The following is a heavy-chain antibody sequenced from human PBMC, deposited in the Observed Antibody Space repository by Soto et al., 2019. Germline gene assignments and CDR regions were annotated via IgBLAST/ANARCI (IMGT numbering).Heavy chain of an antibody. J-gene: IGHJ5*02. CDR1: GVTSSTHT. V-gene: IGHV1-69*06. CDR3: ASGSAMGADH. Sequence: SVKVSCKASGVTSSTHTITWVRQAPGQGLEWMGGIIPLFGTGHKAQKFQGRITIIADKSTSTAYMELSSLRSEDTAVYFCASGSAMGADHWGQGTMVTVSS. CDR2: IIPLFGTG. D-gene: IGHD5-18*01.